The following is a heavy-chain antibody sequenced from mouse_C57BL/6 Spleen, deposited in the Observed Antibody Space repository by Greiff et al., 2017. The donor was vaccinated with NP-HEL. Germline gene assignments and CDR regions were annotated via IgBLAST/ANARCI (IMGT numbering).Heavy chain of an antibody. V-gene: IGHV1-15*01. Sequence: QVQLKQSGAELVRPGASVTLSCKASGYTFTDYEMHWVKQTPVDGLEWIGAIDPETGGTAYNQKFKGKAILTADKSSSTAYMELRSLTSEDSAVYYCLLLLRSLDYWGQGTTLTVSS. CDR2: IDPETGGT. CDR3: LLLLRSLDY. J-gene: IGHJ2*01. D-gene: IGHD1-1*01. CDR1: GYTFTDYE.